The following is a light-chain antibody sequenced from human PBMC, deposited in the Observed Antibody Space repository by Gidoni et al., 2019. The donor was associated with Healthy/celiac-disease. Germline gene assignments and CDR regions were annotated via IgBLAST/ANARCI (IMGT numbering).Light chain of an antibody. J-gene: IGKJ4*01. Sequence: EIVMTQSPATLSVSPGERATLSCRASQSVSSNLAWYQQKPGQSPRLLIYGASTRATGIPARFSGSGSGTEFTLTISSLQSEDVAVYYCQQYNNWPPWLTFGGGTKVEIK. V-gene: IGKV3-15*01. CDR1: QSVSSN. CDR2: GAS. CDR3: QQYNNWPPWLT.